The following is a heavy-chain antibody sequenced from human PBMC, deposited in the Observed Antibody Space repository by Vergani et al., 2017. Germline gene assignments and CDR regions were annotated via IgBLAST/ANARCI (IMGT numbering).Heavy chain of an antibody. D-gene: IGHD3-16*01. V-gene: IGHV3-30*02. CDR1: GFTLSNYD. Sequence: QVQLVESGGGVVQRGGSLRLSCATSGFTLSNYDMQWIRQGPGKGLEFVAFIQFDGSNHYYADSVKGRFTLSRDFSKNTLYLQMNSLRTADTATYYCAKHFRGWGIDYWGQGTQVIVSS. CDR3: AKHFRGWGIDY. J-gene: IGHJ4*02. CDR2: IQFDGSNH.